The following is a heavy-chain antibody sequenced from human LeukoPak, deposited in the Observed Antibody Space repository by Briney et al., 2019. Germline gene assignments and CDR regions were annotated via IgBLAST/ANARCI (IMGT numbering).Heavy chain of an antibody. Sequence: GGSLRLSCASSGFTFSDYYMSWIRQAPGKGLEWVSYISSSGSTIYYADSVKGRFTISRDNAKNSLYLQMNSLRAEDTAVYYCARDSDCSGGGCYGVDVWGQGTTVTVSS. D-gene: IGHD2-15*01. CDR3: ARDSDCSGGGCYGVDV. CDR1: GFTFSDYY. CDR2: ISSSGSTI. V-gene: IGHV3-11*01. J-gene: IGHJ6*02.